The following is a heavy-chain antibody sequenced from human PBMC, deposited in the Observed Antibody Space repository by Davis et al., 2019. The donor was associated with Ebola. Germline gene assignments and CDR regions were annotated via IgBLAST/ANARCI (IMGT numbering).Heavy chain of an antibody. Sequence: GGSLRLSCVASGIPFTTYSMNWVRQAPGKGLECVSAISSHSDYLYYADSVKGRFTISRDNAKNSVFLQMDSLTAEDTAVYYCARERGPYILGWFEPFDIWGQGTRVTVSS. CDR2: ISSHSDYL. D-gene: IGHD3-10*01. V-gene: IGHV3-21*06. CDR1: GIPFTTYS. CDR3: ARERGPYILGWFEPFDI. J-gene: IGHJ3*02.